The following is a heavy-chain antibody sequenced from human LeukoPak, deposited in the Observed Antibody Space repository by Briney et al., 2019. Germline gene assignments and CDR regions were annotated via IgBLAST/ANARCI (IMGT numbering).Heavy chain of an antibody. CDR2: INPSGGST. J-gene: IGHJ4*02. Sequence: ASVKVSCKASGYTFTSQYVHWVRQAPGRGLEWMGIINPSGGSTRYAQKFQGRVTMTRNTSISTAYMELSSLRSEDTAVYYCARGKPYGSGSYYIFDYWGQGTLVTVSS. D-gene: IGHD3-10*01. CDR3: ARGKPYGSGSYYIFDY. CDR1: GYTFTSQY. V-gene: IGHV1-46*01.